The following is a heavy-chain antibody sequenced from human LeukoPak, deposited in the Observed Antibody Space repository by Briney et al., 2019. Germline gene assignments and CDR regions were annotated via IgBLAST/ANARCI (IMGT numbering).Heavy chain of an antibody. CDR2: IRSKSYGGTT. CDR3: TRDLIYYYGSGSYYRAVGYYYYGMDV. CDR1: GFTFGDYA. D-gene: IGHD3-10*01. J-gene: IGHJ6*02. Sequence: GGSLRPSCTASGFTFGDYAMSWVRKAPGKGLEWVGFIRSKSYGGTTEYAASVKGRFTISRDDSKSIAYLQMNSLKTEDTAVYYSTRDLIYYYGSGSYYRAVGYYYYGMDVWGQGTTVTVSS. V-gene: IGHV3-49*04.